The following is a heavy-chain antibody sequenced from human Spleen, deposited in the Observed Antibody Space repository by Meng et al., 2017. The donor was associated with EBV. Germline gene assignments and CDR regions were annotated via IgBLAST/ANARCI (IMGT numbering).Heavy chain of an antibody. CDR1: GGPFDGYS. J-gene: IGHJ4*02. D-gene: IGHD2-8*02. V-gene: IGHV4-34*01. CDR2: INHSGNT. CDR3: ATWWGKGYY. Sequence: QVESHQWGAGLLKPSETLSLTCDVYGGPFDGYSWTWIRQPPGKGLEWIGEINHSGNTNYNPSLKSRVTISVDTSKRQFSLKLTSMTAADTAVYYCATWWGKGYYRGQETLVTVSS.